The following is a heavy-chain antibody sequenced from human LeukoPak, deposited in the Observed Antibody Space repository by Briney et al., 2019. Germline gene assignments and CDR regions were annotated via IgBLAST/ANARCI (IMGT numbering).Heavy chain of an antibody. J-gene: IGHJ6*03. CDR3: ARDHDGYSSGWYFGTGYYYYMDV. Sequence: GGSLRLSCAASGFTFSSYSMNWVRQAPGKGLEWVSYISSSSSTIYYADSVKGRFTISRDNAKNSLYLQMSSLRAEDTAVYYCARDHDGYSSGWYFGTGYYYYMDVWGKGTTVTVSS. CDR2: ISSSSSTI. D-gene: IGHD6-19*01. V-gene: IGHV3-48*01. CDR1: GFTFSSYS.